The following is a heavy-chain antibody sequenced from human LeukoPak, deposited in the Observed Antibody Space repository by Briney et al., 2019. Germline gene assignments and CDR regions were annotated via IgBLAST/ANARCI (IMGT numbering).Heavy chain of an antibody. CDR1: GYTFTSYG. J-gene: IGHJ4*02. CDR3: ARALEGYSYGYYTW. Sequence: ASVKVSCKASGYTFTSYGISWVRQAPGQGLEWMGWINPNSGGTNYAQKFQGRVTMTRDTSISTAYMELSRLRSDDTAVYYCARALEGYSYGYYTWWGQGTLVTVSS. V-gene: IGHV1-2*02. D-gene: IGHD5-18*01. CDR2: INPNSGGT.